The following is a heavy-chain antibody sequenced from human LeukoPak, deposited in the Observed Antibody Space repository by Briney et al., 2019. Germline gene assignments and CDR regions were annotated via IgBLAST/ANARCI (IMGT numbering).Heavy chain of an antibody. CDR1: GITFTSSV. V-gene: IGHV3-23*01. CDR3: AKTGTEDGYSIHFDH. Sequence: GGSLRLSCAASGITFTSSVMSWVRQAPGKGLEWISTISGRGGGAYYADSVMGRFTISRDNSKNTVYLQMNSLRGEDTAVYYCAKTGTEDGYSIHFDHWGQGTLVTVSS. CDR2: ISGRGGGA. D-gene: IGHD5-24*01. J-gene: IGHJ4*02.